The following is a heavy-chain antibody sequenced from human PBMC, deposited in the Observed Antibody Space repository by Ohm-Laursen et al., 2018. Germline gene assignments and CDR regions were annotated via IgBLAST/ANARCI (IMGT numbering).Heavy chain of an antibody. J-gene: IGHJ6*02. CDR1: GYTFTGYC. CDR2: INPSGGST. D-gene: IGHD1-1*01. Sequence: ASVKVSCKASGYTFTGYCIHWVRQAPGQGLEWMGIINPSGGSTSYAQKFQGRVTMTRDTSTSTVYMELSSLRSEDTAVYYCARNAGTKGSYYYYYGMDVWGQGTTVTVSS. CDR3: ARNAGTKGSYYYYYGMDV. V-gene: IGHV1-46*01.